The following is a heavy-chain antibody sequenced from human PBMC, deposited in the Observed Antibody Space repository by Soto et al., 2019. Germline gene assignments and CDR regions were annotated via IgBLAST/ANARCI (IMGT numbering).Heavy chain of an antibody. CDR3: GRNLGFCSTTICDPRFDP. D-gene: IGHD2-2*01. J-gene: IGHJ5*02. Sequence: SETLSLTCTVSGDSIKNFYWSWIRQPPGKGLEWIAYIFHSGSTSYNPSLKSRLTISVDTSKSQFSLRLSSVTAADTAVYYCGRNLGFCSTTICDPRFDPWGQGTLVTVSS. CDR2: IFHSGST. V-gene: IGHV4-59*01. CDR1: GDSIKNFY.